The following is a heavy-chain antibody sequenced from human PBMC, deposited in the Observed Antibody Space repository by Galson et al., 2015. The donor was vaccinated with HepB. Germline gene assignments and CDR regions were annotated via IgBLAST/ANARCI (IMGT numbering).Heavy chain of an antibody. CDR1: GYTFTGYY. CDR2: INPNSGGT. Sequence: SVKVSCKASGYTFTGYYMHWVRQAPGQGLEWMGWINPNSGGTNYAQKFQGWVTMTRDTSISTAYMELSRLRSDDTAVYYCARSRDGYNLRNAFDIWGQGTMVTVSS. D-gene: IGHD5-24*01. J-gene: IGHJ3*02. CDR3: ARSRDGYNLRNAFDI. V-gene: IGHV1-2*04.